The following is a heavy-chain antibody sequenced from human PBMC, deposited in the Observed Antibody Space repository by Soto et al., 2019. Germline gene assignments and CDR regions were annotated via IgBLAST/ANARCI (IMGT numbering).Heavy chain of an antibody. Sequence: SEILSLTCTVSGGSISSSSYYWGWIRQPPGKGLEWIGSIYYSGSTYYNPSLKSRVTISVDTSKNQFSLKLSSVTAADTAVYYCARTSSGYYVVYWGQGTLVTVSS. CDR3: ARTSSGYYVVY. CDR2: IYYSGST. V-gene: IGHV4-39*01. CDR1: GGSISSSSYY. D-gene: IGHD3-22*01. J-gene: IGHJ4*02.